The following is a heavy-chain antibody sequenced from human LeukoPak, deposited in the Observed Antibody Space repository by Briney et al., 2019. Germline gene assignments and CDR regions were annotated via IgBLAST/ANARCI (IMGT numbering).Heavy chain of an antibody. CDR3: ARAVLGGAIIHHYYYYMDV. Sequence: GRSLRLSCAASGFTFSSYAMDWVRQAPGKGLEWVAIMSYDGNIKYYADSVKGRFTISRDNSKNTLYLQMNSLRAEDTAVYYCARAVLGGAIIHHYYYYMDVWGKGTTVTVSS. J-gene: IGHJ6*03. D-gene: IGHD3-16*02. CDR1: GFTFSSYA. CDR2: MSYDGNIK. V-gene: IGHV3-30*04.